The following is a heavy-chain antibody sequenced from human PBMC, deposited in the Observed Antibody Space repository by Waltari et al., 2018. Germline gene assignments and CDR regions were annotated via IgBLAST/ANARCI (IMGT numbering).Heavy chain of an antibody. CDR1: GYSFSNYW. V-gene: IGHV5-51*01. D-gene: IGHD2-15*01. Sequence: EVQLVQSGAEVKKPGESLKISCKGSGYSFSNYWIGWVRQLPGKGLDWTGTTYPGDSDTRYSPSFQGQVTSSADKSISTAYLQWGSLKASDTAMYYCARRSTVVNDAFDIWGQGAMVTVSS. CDR2: TYPGDSDT. J-gene: IGHJ3*02. CDR3: ARRSTVVNDAFDI.